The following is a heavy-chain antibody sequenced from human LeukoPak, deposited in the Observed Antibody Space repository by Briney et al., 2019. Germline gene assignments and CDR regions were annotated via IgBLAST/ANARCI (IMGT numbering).Heavy chain of an antibody. CDR2: IRSKVYSGTT. CDR1: GFLFCDYA. J-gene: IGHJ5*02. Sequence: GGCLRLSCTASGFLFCDYAMSWVRHAPGEGGGWGSLIRSKVYSGTTEYAASVKGRFIISRDDSKSIAYLQMNSLKADDTAVYYCTRSPVRLNWFDPWGQGTLVIVSS. V-gene: IGHV3-49*04. D-gene: IGHD4-17*01. CDR3: TRSPVRLNWFDP.